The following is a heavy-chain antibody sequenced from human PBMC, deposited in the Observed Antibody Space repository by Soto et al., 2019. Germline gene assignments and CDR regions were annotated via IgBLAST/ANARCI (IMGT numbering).Heavy chain of an antibody. CDR2: IYSGGST. J-gene: IGHJ5*02. Sequence: EVQLVESGGGLVQPGGSLRLSCAASGFTVSSNYMSWVRQAPGKGLEWVSVIYSGGSTYYADSVKGRFTISRHNSKNTLYLQMNSLRAEDTAVYYCAREYSSGWASWFDPWGQGTLVTVSS. D-gene: IGHD6-19*01. V-gene: IGHV3-53*04. CDR1: GFTVSSNY. CDR3: AREYSSGWASWFDP.